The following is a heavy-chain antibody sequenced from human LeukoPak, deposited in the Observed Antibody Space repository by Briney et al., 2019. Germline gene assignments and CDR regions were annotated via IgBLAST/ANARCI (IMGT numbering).Heavy chain of an antibody. D-gene: IGHD4/OR15-4a*01. Sequence: SSETLSLTCTVSGGSISSGDYYWNWIRQPPGKGLEWIGYIYYSGSTYYNPSLKSRVTISVDTSKNQFSLKLSSVTAADTAVYYCARAVDYNWFDPWGQGTLVTVSS. V-gene: IGHV4-30-4*01. J-gene: IGHJ5*02. CDR2: IYYSGST. CDR1: GGSISSGDYY. CDR3: ARAVDYNWFDP.